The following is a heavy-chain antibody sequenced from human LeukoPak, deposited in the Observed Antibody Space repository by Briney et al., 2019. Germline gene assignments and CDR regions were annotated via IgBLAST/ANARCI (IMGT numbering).Heavy chain of an antibody. CDR3: ARVEYYDSSGYTY. CDR2: IKQDGSEK. CDR1: GFTFSSYW. D-gene: IGHD3-22*01. Sequence: GGSLRLSCAAPGFTFSSYWMSWVRPAPGKGLEWVANIKQDGSEKYYVDSVKGRFTISRDNAKNSLYLQMNSLRAEDTAVYYCARVEYYDSSGYTYWGQGTLVTVSS. J-gene: IGHJ4*02. V-gene: IGHV3-7*01.